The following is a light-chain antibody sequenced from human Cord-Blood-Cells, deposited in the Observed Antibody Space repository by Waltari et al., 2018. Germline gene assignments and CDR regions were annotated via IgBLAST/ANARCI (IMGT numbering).Light chain of an antibody. V-gene: IGKV3-20*01. J-gene: IGKJ2*01. CDR2: GAS. CDR3: QQYGSSYT. Sequence: EIVLTQSPGTLSLSPGDRATLSCRASQRVSSSYLAWYQQKPGQAPRLLIYGASSRATGIPDRFSGSVSGTDFTLTISRLEPEDFAVYYCQQYGSSYTFGQGTKLEIK. CDR1: QRVSSSY.